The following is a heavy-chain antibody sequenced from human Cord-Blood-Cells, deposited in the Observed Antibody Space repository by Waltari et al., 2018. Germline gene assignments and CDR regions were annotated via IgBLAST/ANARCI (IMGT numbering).Heavy chain of an antibody. D-gene: IGHD3-3*01. CDR3: ARGSGDFWSGYYDAFDI. V-gene: IGHV4-34*01. CDR2: MNHSGST. J-gene: IGHJ3*02. CDR1: GGSFSGYY. Sequence: QVQLQQWGAGLLKPPETLHLTSAVSGGSFSGYYCSWIRPHPGKGLEWIGEMNHSGSTNYNPSLKGRVTISVDTSKNQFSLKLSSVTAADTAVYYCARGSGDFWSGYYDAFDIWGQGTMVTVFS.